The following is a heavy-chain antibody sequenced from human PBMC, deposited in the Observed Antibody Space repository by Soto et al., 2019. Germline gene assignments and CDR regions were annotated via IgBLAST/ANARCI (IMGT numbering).Heavy chain of an antibody. CDR1: GHTFSSYT. J-gene: IGHJ4*02. Sequence: ASVQVSCKVSGHTFSSYTINWVRQAPGQGLEWMGRIIPVHGITNYAQKFQGRVTITADKSTNTAYMELNSLTSEDTAVYYCARGNGDCVTSTCYKALDYWGLGTLVTVSS. V-gene: IGHV1-69*02. CDR2: IIPVHGIT. CDR3: ARGNGDCVTSTCYKALDY. D-gene: IGHD2-2*01.